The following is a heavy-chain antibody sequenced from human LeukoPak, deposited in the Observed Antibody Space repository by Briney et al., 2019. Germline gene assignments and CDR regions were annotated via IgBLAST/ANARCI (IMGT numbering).Heavy chain of an antibody. CDR1: GGSISSYY. D-gene: IGHD6-19*01. CDR2: IYYSGST. CDR3: ARLNWYSSGPHDY. V-gene: IGHV4-59*08. Sequence: SETPSLTCTVPGGSISSYYWSWIRQPPGKGLEWIGYIYYSGSTNYNPSLKSRVTISVDTSKNQSSLKLSSVTAADTAVYYCARLNWYSSGPHDYWGQGTLVTVSS. J-gene: IGHJ4*02.